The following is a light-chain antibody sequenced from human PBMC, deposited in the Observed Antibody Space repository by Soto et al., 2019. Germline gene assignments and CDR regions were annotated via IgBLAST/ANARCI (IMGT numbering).Light chain of an antibody. CDR1: SSDVGTYKY. V-gene: IGLV2-14*01. CDR2: EVS. Sequence: QSALTQPASVSGSPGQSITISCTGTSSDVGTYKYVSWYQQHPGKAPKLMIYEVSNRPSGVSNRFSGSKSGNTASLTIFGLQAEDEADYYCSSYTSRSTPVFGGGTKVTVL. CDR3: SSYTSRSTPV. J-gene: IGLJ2*01.